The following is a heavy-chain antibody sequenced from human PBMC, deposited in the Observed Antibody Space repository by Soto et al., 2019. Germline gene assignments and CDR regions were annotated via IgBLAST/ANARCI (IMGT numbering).Heavy chain of an antibody. V-gene: IGHV1-2*02. CDR1: GYTSTGYY. Sequence: ASVKVSCKASGYTSTGYYMYWVPQAPGQGLEWMGWINPNSGGTNYAQKFQGRVTMTRDTSISTAYMELSRLRSDDTAVYYWALARIRSFRADARGFGLWGEATLVTFSS. J-gene: IGHJ5*02. CDR3: ALARIRSFRADARGFGL. D-gene: IGHD3-3*01. CDR2: INPNSGGT.